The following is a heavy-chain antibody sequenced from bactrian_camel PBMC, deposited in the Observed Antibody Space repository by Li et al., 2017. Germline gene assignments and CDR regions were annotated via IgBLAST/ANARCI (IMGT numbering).Heavy chain of an antibody. J-gene: IGHJ6*01. CDR2: IYTGGGDG. Sequence: VQLVESGGDSVQAGGSLRLSCTASRNEPHFNSKCLGWFRQAPGKEREAVARIYTGGGDGHYADAVKGRFTITHDIAKRTAYLQMNILKPEDTAVYYCVRDEVVEYILCDFGYWGQGTQVTVS. V-gene: IGHV3S54*01. D-gene: IGHD2*01. CDR3: VRDEVVEYILCDFGY. CDR1: RNEPHFNSKC.